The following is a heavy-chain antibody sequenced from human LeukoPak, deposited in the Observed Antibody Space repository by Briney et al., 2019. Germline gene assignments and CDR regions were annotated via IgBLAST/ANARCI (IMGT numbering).Heavy chain of an antibody. D-gene: IGHD3-22*01. V-gene: IGHV3-74*01. Sequence: GGSLRLSCAASGFTFSSYWMHWVRQAPGKGLVWVSRINSDGSSTSYADSVKGRFTISRDNAKNTLYLQMNSLRAEDTAVYYCARDPAYYYDSSGYDYWGQGTLVTVSS. CDR3: ARDPAYYYDSSGYDY. CDR2: INSDGSST. J-gene: IGHJ4*02. CDR1: GFTFSSYW.